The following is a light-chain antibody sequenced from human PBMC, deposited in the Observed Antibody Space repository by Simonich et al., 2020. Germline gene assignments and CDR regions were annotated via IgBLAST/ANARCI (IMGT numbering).Light chain of an antibody. V-gene: IGKV1-16*02. CDR2: AAS. CDR3: QQYNSYPYT. CDR1: QDISNY. Sequence: DIQMTQSPSSLSASVGDRVTITCQASQDISNYLNWYQQKPGKAPKLLIYAASSLQSGVPSKFSGSGSGTDFTLTISSLQPEDFATYYCQQYNSYPYTFGQGTKLEIK. J-gene: IGKJ2*01.